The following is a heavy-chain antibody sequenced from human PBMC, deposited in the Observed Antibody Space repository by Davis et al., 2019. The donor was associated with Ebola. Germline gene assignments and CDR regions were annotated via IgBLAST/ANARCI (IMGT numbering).Heavy chain of an antibody. CDR1: GGSISIYY. CDR2: INHSGST. D-gene: IGHD3-3*01. Sequence: SDTLSLTCTVSGGSISIYYWSWIRQPPGKGLEWIGEINHSGSTNYNPSLKSRVSVSVDTSKNQFSLKLSSVTAADTAVYYCARENGFLGIDPWGQGTLVTVSS. CDR3: ARENGFLGIDP. V-gene: IGHV4-34*01. J-gene: IGHJ5*02.